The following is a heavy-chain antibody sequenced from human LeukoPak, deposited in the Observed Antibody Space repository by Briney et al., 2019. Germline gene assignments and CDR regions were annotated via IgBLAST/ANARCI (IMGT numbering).Heavy chain of an antibody. V-gene: IGHV3-74*01. J-gene: IGHJ4*02. CDR1: GFTFSSYW. D-gene: IGHD3-3*01. CDR2: IKSDGSST. Sequence: GGSLRLSCAASGFTFSSYWMHWVRQAPGKGLVWVSRIKSDGSSTYYADSVKGRFTISRDNAKNTLYLQMNSLRAGDTAVYYCARDAFGVDKSPFWGQGTLVTVSS. CDR3: ARDAFGVDKSPF.